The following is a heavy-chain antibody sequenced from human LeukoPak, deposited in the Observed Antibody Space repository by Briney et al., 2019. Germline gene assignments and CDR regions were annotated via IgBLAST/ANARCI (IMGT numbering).Heavy chain of an antibody. CDR3: ARGGEVGIVRGGLDN. D-gene: IGHD1-26*01. V-gene: IGHV4-59*12. Sequence: SETLSLTCSVSGGSISGYYWSWIRQPPGEGLEWIGYIHYSGATNYNSSLKSRVTISVDTSKNQFSLKLSSVPAADTAVYYCARGGEVGIVRGGLDNRGQGTLVTVSS. J-gene: IGHJ4*02. CDR2: IHYSGAT. CDR1: GGSISGYY.